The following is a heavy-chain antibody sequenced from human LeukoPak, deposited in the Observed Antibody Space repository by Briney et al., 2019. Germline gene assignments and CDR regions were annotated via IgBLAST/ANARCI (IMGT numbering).Heavy chain of an antibody. Sequence: SETLSLTCAVSGASISGTAYYWGWVRQPPRKGLEWIGNIYYSGSTYYNASLQSRVTISIDTSKSQFSLRLSSVTAADTAMYFCAKSGGYGLIDYWGQGTLVTVSS. CDR1: GASISGTAYY. J-gene: IGHJ4*02. CDR2: IYYSGST. V-gene: IGHV4-39*01. CDR3: AKSGGYGLIDY. D-gene: IGHD1-26*01.